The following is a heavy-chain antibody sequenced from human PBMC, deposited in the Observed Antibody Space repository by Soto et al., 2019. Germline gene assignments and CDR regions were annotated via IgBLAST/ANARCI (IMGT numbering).Heavy chain of an antibody. D-gene: IGHD3-10*01. J-gene: IGHJ6*02. CDR1: GYSSSSGYY. CDR3: ARDGEGSGSYYSAYHYYGMDV. Sequence: SETLSLTCAVSGYSSSSGYYWGWSRQTPGKGLEWIGSIYHSGSTYYNPSLKSRVTISVDTSKNQFYLRLSSVTAADTVVYYCARDGEGSGSYYSAYHYYGMDVWRQGTTVTVSS. CDR2: IYHSGST. V-gene: IGHV4-38-2*02.